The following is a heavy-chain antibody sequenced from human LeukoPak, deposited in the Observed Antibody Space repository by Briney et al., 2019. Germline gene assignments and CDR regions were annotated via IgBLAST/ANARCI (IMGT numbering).Heavy chain of an antibody. CDR2: IYYSGST. D-gene: IGHD1-26*01. CDR1: GGSISSSSYY. J-gene: IGHJ4*02. V-gene: IGHV4-39*07. CDR3: ARQGSGSYYFDY. Sequence: SETLSLTCTVSGGSISSSSYYWGWIRQPPGKGLEWIGSIYYSGSTYYNPSLKSRVTISVDTSKNQFSLKLSSVTAADTAVYYCARQGSGSYYFDYWGQGTLVTVSS.